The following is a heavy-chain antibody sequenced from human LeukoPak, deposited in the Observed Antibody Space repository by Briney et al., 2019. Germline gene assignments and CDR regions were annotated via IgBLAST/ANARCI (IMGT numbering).Heavy chain of an antibody. D-gene: IGHD3-10*01. CDR3: ARGRDNYGSGDS. Sequence: SETLSLTCTVSGGSVSSGGYYWNWIRQPPGKGLECIGYMYYDGTSNYKPSLKSRVTISIDSSKNQFSLRLSSVTAADTAVYYCARGRDNYGSGDSWGQGILVTVSS. CDR2: MYYDGTS. J-gene: IGHJ4*02. V-gene: IGHV4-61*08. CDR1: GGSVSSGGYY.